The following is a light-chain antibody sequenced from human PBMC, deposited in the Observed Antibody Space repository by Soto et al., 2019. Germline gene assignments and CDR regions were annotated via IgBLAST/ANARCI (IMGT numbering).Light chain of an antibody. J-gene: IGLJ3*02. V-gene: IGLV2-14*01. CDR3: CSYTTSNTWV. Sequence: QSALTQPASVSGSPGQSITISCTGSSSDVGAYNYVSWYQQHPGKAPKLMIYEVFNRPSGVSDRFSGSKLDNSASLTISGLQTEDEAAYYCCSYTTSNTWVFGGGTQLTVL. CDR1: SSDVGAYNY. CDR2: EVF.